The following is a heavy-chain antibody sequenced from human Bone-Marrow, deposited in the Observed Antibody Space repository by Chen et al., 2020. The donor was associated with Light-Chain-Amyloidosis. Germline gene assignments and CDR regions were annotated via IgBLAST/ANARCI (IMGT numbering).Heavy chain of an antibody. J-gene: IGHJ6*03. V-gene: IGHV1-69*13. CDR3: ARARRKSDWELRYFLDV. Sequence: QVQLVQSGAEVKKPGSSVKVSCKASGTTFNNYAFDWVRQAPGQGLEWMGKIIPSFGTTNYAHNFQGRVTITADESTTTIHMELTSLKSEDAAVYYCARARRKSDWELRYFLDVWGNGTTVTVSS. D-gene: IGHD3-10*01. CDR2: IIPSFGTT. CDR1: GTTFNNYA.